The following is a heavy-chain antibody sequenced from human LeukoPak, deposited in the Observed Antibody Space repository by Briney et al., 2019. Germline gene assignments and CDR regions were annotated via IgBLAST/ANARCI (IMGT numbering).Heavy chain of an antibody. CDR2: MYYRGNT. Sequence: SETLSLTCTVSGGSISTITYYWGWIRQPPGKGLEWVGHMYYRGNTFYNPSLKSRVTISVDTSKNQFSLKLTSVTAADTAVYYCAREGLNMVRGVISWFVPFDIWGQGTMVTVSS. D-gene: IGHD3-10*01. J-gene: IGHJ3*02. CDR1: GGSISTITYY. V-gene: IGHV4-39*07. CDR3: AREGLNMVRGVISWFVPFDI.